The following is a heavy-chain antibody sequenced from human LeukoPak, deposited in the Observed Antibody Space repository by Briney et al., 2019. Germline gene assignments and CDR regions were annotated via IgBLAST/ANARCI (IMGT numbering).Heavy chain of an antibody. CDR1: GFTFSSYA. CDR2: ISYDGSNK. V-gene: IGHV3-30-3*01. CDR3: ASDSSSSPAYYHYYMDA. D-gene: IGHD6-13*01. J-gene: IGHJ6*03. Sequence: GGSLRLSCAASGFTFSSYAMHWVRQAPGKGLEWVAVISYDGSNKYYADSVKGRFTISRDNSKNTLYLQMNSLRAEDTGVYYCASDSSSSPAYYHYYMDAWGKGTTVTVSS.